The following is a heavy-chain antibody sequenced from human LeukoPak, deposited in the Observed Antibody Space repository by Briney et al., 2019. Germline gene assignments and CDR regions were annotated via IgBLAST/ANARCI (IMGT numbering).Heavy chain of an antibody. CDR1: GGTFTSYY. CDR3: AREGTAMVTSGNWFDP. D-gene: IGHD5-18*01. CDR2: INPSGGST. V-gene: IGHV1-46*01. J-gene: IGHJ5*02. Sequence: ASVKVSCKASGGTFTSYYMHWVRQAPGQGLEWMGIINPSGGSTSYAQKFQGRVTMTRDTSTSTVYMELSSLRSEDTAVYYCAREGTAMVTSGNWFDPWGQGTLVTVSS.